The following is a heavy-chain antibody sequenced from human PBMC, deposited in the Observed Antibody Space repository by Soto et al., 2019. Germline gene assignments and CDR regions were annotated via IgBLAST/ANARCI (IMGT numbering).Heavy chain of an antibody. CDR2: IYYSGST. Sequence: QLHLRESGPGLVKPSETLSLTSTVSGGSITSSSYYWGWIRQPPGKGLEWIGSIYYSGSTYYNPSLKSRVTISVDTSKSQFSLKLSSVTAADTAVYYCATQEVGGTYVYTFDPWGQGTLVTVSS. CDR1: GGSITSSSYY. J-gene: IGHJ5*02. CDR3: ATQEVGGTYVYTFDP. V-gene: IGHV4-39*01. D-gene: IGHD1-26*01.